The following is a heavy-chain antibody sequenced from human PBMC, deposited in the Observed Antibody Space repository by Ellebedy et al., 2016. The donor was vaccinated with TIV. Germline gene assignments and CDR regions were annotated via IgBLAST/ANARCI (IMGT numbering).Heavy chain of an antibody. V-gene: IGHV3-30*18. CDR1: GFIFSSYG. CDR3: AKPGYDSAESYFDS. CDR2: ISYDGSKK. J-gene: IGHJ4*02. D-gene: IGHD3-22*01. Sequence: PGGSLRPSCAASGFIFSSYGMFWVRQAPGKGREWVALISYDGSKKYYVDSVKGRFTISRHNAQNTVSLQMDNLRGEDTAVYYCAKPGYDSAESYFDSWGQGSLVVVSS.